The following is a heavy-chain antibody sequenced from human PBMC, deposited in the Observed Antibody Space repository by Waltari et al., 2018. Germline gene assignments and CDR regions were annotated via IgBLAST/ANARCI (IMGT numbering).Heavy chain of an antibody. CDR1: GFTFGDYP. J-gene: IGHJ6*02. CDR2: IRSETYGGTI. V-gene: IGHV3-49*03. D-gene: IGHD2-2*01. Sequence: DVQVVESGGGLVQPGRSRRLSCTGSGFTFGDYPLSWFRQGPGKGVEWVGLIRSETYGGTIDYAASVKGRFSISRDDSKSIAYLQMNGLKTDDTGVYYCARDQLAYGMDVWGQGTTVTVS. CDR3: ARDQLAYGMDV.